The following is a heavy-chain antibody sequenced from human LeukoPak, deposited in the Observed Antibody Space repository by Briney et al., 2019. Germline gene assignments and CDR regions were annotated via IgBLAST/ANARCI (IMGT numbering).Heavy chain of an antibody. CDR2: IYLGDSDT. Sequence: GESLKISCKGSGYSFTNFWVSWVRQVPGKGLEWMGVIYLGDSDTRYSPSLRGQVTISADKSISTAYLQWNSLKASDTAMYFCARHMGGYSNSPFDYWGQGTQITASS. D-gene: IGHD6-13*01. J-gene: IGHJ4*02. CDR3: ARHMGGYSNSPFDY. V-gene: IGHV5-51*01. CDR1: GYSFTNFW.